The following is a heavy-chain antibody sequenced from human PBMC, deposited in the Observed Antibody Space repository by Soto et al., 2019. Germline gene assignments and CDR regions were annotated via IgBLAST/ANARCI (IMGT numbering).Heavy chain of an antibody. J-gene: IGHJ6*02. D-gene: IGHD2-2*01. CDR1: GGSVSSGSYY. V-gene: IGHV4-61*01. Sequence: QVQLQESGPGLVKPSETLSLTCTVSGGSVSSGSYYWSWIRQPPGKGLEWIGYIYYSGSTNYNPSLKTRVTISVDTSKTQFSLQLSSVTAADTAVYYCARAPSYCISTSCYGYYYGMDVWGQGTTVTVSS. CDR3: ARAPSYCISTSCYGYYYGMDV. CDR2: IYYSGST.